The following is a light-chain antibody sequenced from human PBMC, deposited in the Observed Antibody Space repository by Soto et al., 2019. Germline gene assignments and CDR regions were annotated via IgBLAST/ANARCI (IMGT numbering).Light chain of an antibody. Sequence: QSVLTQPASVSGSPGQSITISCTGTSSDVGGYNYVSWYQQHPGKAPKLMIYGVSNRPSGVSNRSSGSKSGNTASLTISGLQAEDEADYYCSSYTSSSSYVFASGTKVTVL. J-gene: IGLJ1*01. V-gene: IGLV2-14*01. CDR3: SSYTSSSSYV. CDR2: GVS. CDR1: SSDVGGYNY.